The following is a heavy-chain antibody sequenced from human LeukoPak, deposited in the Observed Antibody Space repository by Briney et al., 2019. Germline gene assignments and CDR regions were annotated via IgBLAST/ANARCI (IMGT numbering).Heavy chain of an antibody. CDR3: ARAGYYYDSKRKFDP. Sequence: SETLSLTCTVSGASVSGSAYYWGWIRQPPGKGLEWIGNIYYSGSTYYNESLESRVTISIDTSKNQFSLKLSSVTAADTAVYYCARAGYYYDSKRKFDPWGQGTLVTVSS. CDR1: GASVSGSAYY. D-gene: IGHD3-22*01. CDR2: IYYSGST. J-gene: IGHJ5*02. V-gene: IGHV4-39*01.